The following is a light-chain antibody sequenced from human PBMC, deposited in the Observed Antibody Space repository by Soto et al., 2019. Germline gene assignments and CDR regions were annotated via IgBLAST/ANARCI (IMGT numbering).Light chain of an antibody. Sequence: QSFLTLPASVSESPGQSITVSCTGTSIDVGGYNHVSWYQIHPGKAPKLIIYEVTSRPSGVSYRFSGSKSGNSASLTISGLQAEDEADYYCSSYASSSSYVFGHGTKVTVL. J-gene: IGLJ1*01. CDR1: SIDVGGYNH. CDR2: EVT. CDR3: SSYASSSSYV. V-gene: IGLV2-14*01.